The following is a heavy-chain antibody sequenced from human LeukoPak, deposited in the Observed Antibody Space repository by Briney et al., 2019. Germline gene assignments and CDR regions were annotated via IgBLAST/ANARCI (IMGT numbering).Heavy chain of an antibody. CDR2: ISGSGTNT. J-gene: IGHJ4*02. V-gene: IGHV3-23*01. Sequence: GGSLRLSCAASGFTFSSNAMSWVRQAPGKGLEWVSAISGSGTNTYYADSVKGRFTISRDNSKNTLYLQMNSLRAEDTAVYYCAKDTREWELLVDYWGQGTLVTVSS. D-gene: IGHD1-26*01. CDR3: AKDTREWELLVDY. CDR1: GFTFSSNA.